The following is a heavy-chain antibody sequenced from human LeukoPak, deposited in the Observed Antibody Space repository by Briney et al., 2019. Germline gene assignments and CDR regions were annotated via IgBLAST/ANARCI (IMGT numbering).Heavy chain of an antibody. D-gene: IGHD5-12*01. CDR1: GGSISSYY. CDR2: IYYSGST. V-gene: IGHV4-59*01. Sequence: SETLSLTCTVSGGSISSYYWSWIRQPPGKGLEWIGYIYYSGSTNYNPSLKSQVTISVDTSKNQFSLKLSSVTAADTAVYYCARSIVATINPDYWGQGTLVAVSS. J-gene: IGHJ4*02. CDR3: ARSIVATINPDY.